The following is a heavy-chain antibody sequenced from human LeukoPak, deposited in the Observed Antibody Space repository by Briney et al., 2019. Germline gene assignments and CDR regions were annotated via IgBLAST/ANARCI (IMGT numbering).Heavy chain of an antibody. V-gene: IGHV3-7*01. CDR2: XKPDGSEK. J-gene: IGHJ4*02. CDR1: GFTFSXXX. D-gene: IGHD2-21*02. Sequence: ASGFTFSXXXXXWXXXAPGXXXXXXXXXKPDGSEKYYVDSVKGRFTISRDNAKNSLFLQMNSLRAEDTATYYCTRDFGSGVVVTAIVDWGQGTLVTVSS. CDR3: TRDFGSGVVVTAIVD.